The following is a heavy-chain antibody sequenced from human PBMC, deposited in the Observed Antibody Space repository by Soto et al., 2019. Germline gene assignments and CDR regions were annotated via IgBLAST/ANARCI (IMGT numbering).Heavy chain of an antibody. CDR2: IYHSGST. J-gene: IGHJ5*02. CDR1: GGSISSSNW. Sequence: SETLSLTCTVSGGSISSSNWWSWVRQPPGKGLEWIGEIYHSGSTNYNPSLKSRVTISVDKSKNQFSLKLSSVTAADTAVYYCARAQSLNWFGPWGQGPLVTVSS. CDR3: ARAQSLNWFGP. V-gene: IGHV4-4*02.